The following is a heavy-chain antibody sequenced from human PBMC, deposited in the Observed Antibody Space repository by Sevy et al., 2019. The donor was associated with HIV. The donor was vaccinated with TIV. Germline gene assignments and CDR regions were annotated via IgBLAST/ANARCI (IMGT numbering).Heavy chain of an antibody. D-gene: IGHD3-22*01. Sequence: GESLKISCKGSGYSFTNYWIAWVRQMPGKGLECMGVIYPGDSETRYSPSFQGQVTISADKSISTAYLHWSSLKASVTAMYYFARFYDSSGHFPSDYWGQGTLVTVSS. CDR3: ARFYDSSGHFPSDY. CDR2: IYPGDSET. J-gene: IGHJ4*02. CDR1: GYSFTNYW. V-gene: IGHV5-51*01.